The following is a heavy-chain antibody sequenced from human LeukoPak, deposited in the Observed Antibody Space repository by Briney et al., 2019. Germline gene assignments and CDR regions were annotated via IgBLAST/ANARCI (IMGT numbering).Heavy chain of an antibody. J-gene: IGHJ3*01. D-gene: IGHD2/OR15-2a*01. CDR3: VLSFTSLRAVREGGGFDV. V-gene: IGHV3-48*01. CDR1: GFIFKDFS. CDR2: IGGASVNR. Sequence: GGSLRLSCDTSGFIFKDFSMNWVRQGPGKGLKWISYIGGASVNRHYADSVKGRFTVSRDNAKNSHFLQMSSLRAEDTAGYYCVLSFTSLRAVREGGGFDVWGQGTMVTVSS.